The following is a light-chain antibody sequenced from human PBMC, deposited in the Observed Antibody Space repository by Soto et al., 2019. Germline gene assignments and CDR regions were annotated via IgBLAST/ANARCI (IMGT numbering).Light chain of an antibody. CDR2: DVS. Sequence: QSVLTQPRSVSGSPGQSVTISCTGTASDVGGYSYVSWYQQHPGKVPKLIIYDVSKWPSGVPDRFSGSKSGTTASLTISGLQAEDECDYYCCSYAGSYTFVFGTGTKVTVL. CDR1: ASDVGGYSY. J-gene: IGLJ1*01. V-gene: IGLV2-11*01. CDR3: CSYAGSYTFV.